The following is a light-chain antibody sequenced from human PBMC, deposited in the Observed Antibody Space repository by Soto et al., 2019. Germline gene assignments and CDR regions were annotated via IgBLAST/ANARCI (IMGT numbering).Light chain of an antibody. CDR1: SSNLGAGYD. V-gene: IGLV1-40*01. Sequence: QSVLTQPPSVSGAPGQRVTISCTGNSSNLGAGYDVHWYQQLPGAAPKLVIFGNRNRPSGVPERFSGSKSGTSASLAITGLQPEDEDDYYCQAYAYSLTAKVFGGGTKLTVL. CDR2: GNR. CDR3: QAYAYSLTAKV. J-gene: IGLJ3*02.